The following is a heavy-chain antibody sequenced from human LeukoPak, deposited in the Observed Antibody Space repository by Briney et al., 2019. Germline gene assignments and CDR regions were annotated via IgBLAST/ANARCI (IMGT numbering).Heavy chain of an antibody. Sequence: ASVKVSCKASGGTFSSYAISWVRQAPGQGLEWMGGIIPIFGTANYAQKFQGRVTITADESTSTAYMELSSLRSEDTAVYYCAKHRFESGGYHSTDWGQGTLVTVSS. CDR3: AKHRFESGGYHSTD. CDR2: IIPIFGTA. V-gene: IGHV1-69*13. D-gene: IGHD3-22*01. J-gene: IGHJ4*02. CDR1: GGTFSSYA.